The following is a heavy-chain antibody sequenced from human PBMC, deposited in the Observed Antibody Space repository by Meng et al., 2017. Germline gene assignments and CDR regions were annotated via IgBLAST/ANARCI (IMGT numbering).Heavy chain of an antibody. V-gene: IGHV4-61*02. D-gene: IGHD3-10*01. CDR1: GGSISSGSYY. J-gene: IGHJ4*02. CDR2: IYTSGST. Sequence: SCTVSGGSISSGSYYWSWIRQPAGKGLEWIGRIYTSGSTNYNPSLKSRVTISVDTSKNQFSLKLSSVTAADTAVYYCARDKFYGSGSYYMIFDYWGQGTLVTVSS. CDR3: ARDKFYGSGSYYMIFDY.